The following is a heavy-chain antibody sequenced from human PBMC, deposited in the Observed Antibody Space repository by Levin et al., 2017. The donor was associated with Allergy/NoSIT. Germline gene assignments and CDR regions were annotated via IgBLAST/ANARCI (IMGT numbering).Heavy chain of an antibody. CDR3: ARDKGIAVAGGFDY. CDR1: GFTFDDYG. Sequence: ASVKVSCAASGFTFDDYGMNWVRQAPGKGLEWVSGINWKGGRTGYADSVKGRFTISRDYAKNSLYLQMNSLRAEDTALYYCARDKGIAVAGGFDYWGQGTLVTVSS. D-gene: IGHD6-19*01. CDR2: INWKGGRT. V-gene: IGHV3-20*04. J-gene: IGHJ4*02.